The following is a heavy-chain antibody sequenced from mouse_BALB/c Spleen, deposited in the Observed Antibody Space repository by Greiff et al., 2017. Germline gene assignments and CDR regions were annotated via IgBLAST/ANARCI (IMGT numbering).Heavy chain of an antibody. D-gene: IGHD4-1*01. CDR3: TRTWDNYAMDY. CDR1: GYTFTSYY. CDR2: INPSNGGT. Sequence: VKLQESGAELVKPGASVKLSCKASGYTFTSYYMYWVKQRPGQGLEWIGEINPSNGGTNFNEKFKSKATLTVDKSSSTAYMQLSSLTSEDSAVYYCTRTWDNYAMDYWGQGTSVTVSS. J-gene: IGHJ4*01. V-gene: IGHV1S81*02.